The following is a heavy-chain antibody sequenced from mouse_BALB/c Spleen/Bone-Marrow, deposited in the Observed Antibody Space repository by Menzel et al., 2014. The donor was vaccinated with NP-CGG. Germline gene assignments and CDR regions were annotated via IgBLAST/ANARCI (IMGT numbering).Heavy chain of an antibody. CDR3: ARELGRGFAY. J-gene: IGHJ3*01. D-gene: IGHD4-1*01. Sequence: VQLQQSGAELVRPGTSVTVSCKASGYAFTNYLIEWVKQRPGQGLEWIGVINPGSGGINYNEKFRVKATPTADKSSSIVYMQLSSLTSDDSAVYFCARELGRGFAYWGQGTLVTVSA. V-gene: IGHV1-54*01. CDR2: INPGSGGI. CDR1: GYAFTNYL.